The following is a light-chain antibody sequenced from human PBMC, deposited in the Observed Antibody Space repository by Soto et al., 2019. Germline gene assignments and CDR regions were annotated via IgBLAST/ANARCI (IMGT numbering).Light chain of an antibody. CDR1: RSLYSRGYNC. J-gene: IGKJ4*01. CDR2: FGS. CDR3: MQTLQPHLT. V-gene: IGKV2-28*01. Sequence: DIVMTQSPFSLPVTPGAPASISCRSSRSLYSRGYNCLDWYLQKPGQPPQLLIYFGSNRATGVPDRFSGSGSGTDFILEISRVEAEDLGVYYCMQTLQPHLTVGGGTTVEI.